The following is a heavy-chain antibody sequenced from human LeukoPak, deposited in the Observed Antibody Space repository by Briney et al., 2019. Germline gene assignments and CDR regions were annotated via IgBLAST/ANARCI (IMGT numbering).Heavy chain of an antibody. V-gene: IGHV3-21*01. CDR3: PRNRWLQSQRYFDY. Sequence: GGSLRLSCAASGFTFSSYSMNWVRQAPGKGLEWVSSISTTGSYIYYADSVKDRFTISRDNAKNSLYLQMNSLRAEDTAVYYCPRNRWLQSQRYFDYWGQGILVTVSS. CDR1: GFTFSSYS. CDR2: ISTTGSYI. J-gene: IGHJ4*02. D-gene: IGHD5-24*01.